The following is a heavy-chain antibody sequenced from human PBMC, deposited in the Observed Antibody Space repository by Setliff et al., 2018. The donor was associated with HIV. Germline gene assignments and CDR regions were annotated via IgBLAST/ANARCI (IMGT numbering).Heavy chain of an antibody. D-gene: IGHD1-26*01. J-gene: IGHJ3*02. CDR2: IIPILGTA. CDR3: ARALGRPKAFDI. Sequence: SVKVSCKASRGTFSSYGFNWVRQAPGQGLEWMGGIIPILGTANYAQKFQGRVTITTDESTSTAYMELSSLRSEDTAVYYCARALGRPKAFDIWGQGTMVTVSS. CDR1: RGTFSSYG. V-gene: IGHV1-69*05.